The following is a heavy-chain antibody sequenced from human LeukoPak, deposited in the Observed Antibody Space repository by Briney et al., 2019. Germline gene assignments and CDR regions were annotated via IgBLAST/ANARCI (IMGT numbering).Heavy chain of an antibody. V-gene: IGHV4-59*08. CDR2: IYSSGST. CDR3: ARHFYGSGSYRAYGMDV. D-gene: IGHD3-10*01. J-gene: IGHJ6*02. CDR1: GGSISSYY. Sequence: SETLSLTCTVSGGSISSYYWSWIRQPPGKGLEWIGYIYSSGSTNYNPSLKSRVTISVAASKNQFSLKVSSVTAADTAVYYCARHFYGSGSYRAYGMDVWGQGTTVTVSS.